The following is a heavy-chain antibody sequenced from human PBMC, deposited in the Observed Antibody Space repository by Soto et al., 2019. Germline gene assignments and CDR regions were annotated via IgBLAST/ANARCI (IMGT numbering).Heavy chain of an antibody. D-gene: IGHD2-8*02. J-gene: IGHJ4*02. V-gene: IGHV4-4*02. CDR3: ARDKITGLFDY. CDR1: GGSIGSSNW. Sequence: SETLSLTCAVSGGSIGSSNWWNWVRQPPGKGLEWIGYIYYSGSTNYNPSLKSRVTISVDRSKNQFSLKLSSVTAADTAVYYCARDKITGLFDYWGQGTLVTVSS. CDR2: IYYSGST.